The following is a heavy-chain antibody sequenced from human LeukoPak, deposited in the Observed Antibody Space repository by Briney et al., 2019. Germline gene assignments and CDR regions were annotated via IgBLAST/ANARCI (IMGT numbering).Heavy chain of an antibody. CDR1: GYTLTSYG. D-gene: IGHD2-2*02. Sequence: ALVKVSCKASGYTLTSYGISWVRQAPGQGLEWMGWISAYNSNTNYAQKLQGRVTMTTDTSTSTAYMELRSLRSEDTAVYYCARSTGIYCSSTSCYTDYYYYMDVWGKGTTVTVSS. CDR2: ISAYNSNT. CDR3: ARSTGIYCSSTSCYTDYYYYMDV. J-gene: IGHJ6*03. V-gene: IGHV1-18*01.